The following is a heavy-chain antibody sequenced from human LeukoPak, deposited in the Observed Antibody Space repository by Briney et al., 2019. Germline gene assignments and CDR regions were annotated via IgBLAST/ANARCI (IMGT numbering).Heavy chain of an antibody. Sequence: SETLSLTCAVYGGSFSGYYWSWIRQPPGKGLEWIGEINHSGSTNYNPSLKSRVTISVDTSENQFSLKLSSVTAADTAVYYCARRTPAIDNVDYWGQGILVTVSS. J-gene: IGHJ4*02. CDR1: GGSFSGYY. V-gene: IGHV4-34*01. CDR3: ARRTPAIDNVDY. D-gene: IGHD1-14*01. CDR2: INHSGST.